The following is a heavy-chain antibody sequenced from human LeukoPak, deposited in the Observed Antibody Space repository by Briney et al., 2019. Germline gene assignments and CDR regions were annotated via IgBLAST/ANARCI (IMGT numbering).Heavy chain of an antibody. CDR3: AGYGSGSYWKAFDY. CDR1: GDSISSDY. CDR2: VHHSGST. Sequence: PSETLSLTCSVSGDSISSDYWGWIRQPPGKALEWIAYVHHSGSTSYNPSLKSRVTISIDTSKNQFSLKLSSVTAADTAVYYCAGYGSGSYWKAFDYWGQGTLVTVSS. D-gene: IGHD3-10*01. J-gene: IGHJ4*02. V-gene: IGHV4-59*01.